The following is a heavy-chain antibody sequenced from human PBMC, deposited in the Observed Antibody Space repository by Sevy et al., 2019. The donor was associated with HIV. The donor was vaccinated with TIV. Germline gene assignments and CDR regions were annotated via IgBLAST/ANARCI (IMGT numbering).Heavy chain of an antibody. V-gene: IGHV3-7*01. J-gene: IGHJ4*02. CDR3: ARGPSGAAAGRFDS. CDR2: INQGGNQK. CDR1: GFTFSSYW. D-gene: IGHD6-13*01. Sequence: GGSLRLSCPASGFTFSSYWINWVRQAPGEGLEWVANINQGGNQKHYMDSVKGRFTISRDNAENAVYLQMNSLRVEDTAVYYCARGPSGAAAGRFDSWGQGTLVTVSS.